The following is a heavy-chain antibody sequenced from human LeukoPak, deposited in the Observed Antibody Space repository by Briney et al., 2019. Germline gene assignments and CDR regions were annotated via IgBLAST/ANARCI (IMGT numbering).Heavy chain of an antibody. J-gene: IGHJ5*02. CDR3: AREGVVSYYDILTGYYSPSGFDP. CDR1: GYTFTGYY. Sequence: ASVKVSCKASGYTFTGYYMHWVRQAPGQGLEWMGIINPSGGSTSYAQKFQGRVTMTRDTSTSTVYMELSSLRSEDTAVYYCAREGVVSYYDILTGYYSPSGFDPWGQGTLVTVSS. D-gene: IGHD3-9*01. V-gene: IGHV1-46*01. CDR2: INPSGGST.